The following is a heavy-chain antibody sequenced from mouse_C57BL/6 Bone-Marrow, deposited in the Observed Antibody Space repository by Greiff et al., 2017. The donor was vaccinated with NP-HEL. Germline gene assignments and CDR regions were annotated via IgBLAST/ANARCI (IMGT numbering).Heavy chain of an antibody. CDR2: ISNGGGRT. CDR3: ARQAY. Sequence: EVKLVESGGGLVQPGGSLKLSCAASGFTFSDYYMYWVRQTPEKRLEWVAYISNGGGRTYYPYTVKGRFTISRDNAKNTLYLQMSRLKSEDTAMYYCARQAYWGQGTLVTVSA. J-gene: IGHJ3*01. V-gene: IGHV5-12*01. CDR1: GFTFSDYY.